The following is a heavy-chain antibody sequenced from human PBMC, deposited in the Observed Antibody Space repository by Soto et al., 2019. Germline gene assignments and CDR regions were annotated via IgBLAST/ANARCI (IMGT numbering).Heavy chain of an antibody. D-gene: IGHD3-22*01. J-gene: IGHJ5*02. CDR1: GGSLSSGGYS. Sequence: SQTLSLTCAVSGGSLSSGGYSWSWIRQPPGKGLEWIGFIYDYGTTFYNPALKSRVTISIDKSKNQFSLEMKSVTAADTAVYYCARGDSNSYSSDWFDPWGHGTLVTVSS. V-gene: IGHV4-30-2*01. CDR3: ARGDSNSYSSDWFDP. CDR2: IYDYGTT.